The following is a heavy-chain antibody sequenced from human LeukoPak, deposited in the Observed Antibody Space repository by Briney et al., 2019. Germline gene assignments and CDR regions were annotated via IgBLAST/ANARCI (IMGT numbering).Heavy chain of an antibody. CDR3: ARGPHSSSWYY. Sequence: SGGSLRLSCAASGFTFSSYWMSWVRQAPGKGLEWVANIKQDGSEKYYVDSVKGRFTISRDNAKNSLYLQMNSLRAADTAVYYCARGPHSSSWYYWGQGTLVTVSS. D-gene: IGHD6-13*01. V-gene: IGHV3-7*01. CDR1: GFTFSSYW. CDR2: IKQDGSEK. J-gene: IGHJ4*02.